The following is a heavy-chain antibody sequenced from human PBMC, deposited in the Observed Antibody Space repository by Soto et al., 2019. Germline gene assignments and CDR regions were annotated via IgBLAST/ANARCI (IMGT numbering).Heavy chain of an antibody. D-gene: IGHD3-10*01. CDR3: ARTYYYGQSGFDP. J-gene: IGHJ5*02. CDR2: IYWDDNK. Sequence: QITLKESGPTLVKPTQTLTLTCTFSGFSLSTSGVGVGWIRQPPGKALEWLTLIYWDDNKRYSPSLKSSLTNTADSPNSLAVLTMTNMDPLDTATHYCARTYYYGQSGFDPWGQGTLVTVSS. V-gene: IGHV2-5*02. CDR1: GFSLSTSGVG.